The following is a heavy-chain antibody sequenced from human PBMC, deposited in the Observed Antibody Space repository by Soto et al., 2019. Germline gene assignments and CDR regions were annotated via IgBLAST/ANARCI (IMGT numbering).Heavy chain of an antibody. Sequence: QVQLQESGPGLVKPSQTLSLTCTVSGGSISSGGYYWSWIRQPPGKGLEWIGYIYYSGSTYYHPSLKRRVTISVDTSKNQFSLKLSSVTAADTAVYYCARGSSTIVRGNMGWFYPWGQGTLVTVSS. CDR1: GGSISSGGYY. CDR2: IYYSGST. J-gene: IGHJ5*02. V-gene: IGHV4-31*03. CDR3: ARGSSTIVRGNMGWFYP. D-gene: IGHD3-10*01.